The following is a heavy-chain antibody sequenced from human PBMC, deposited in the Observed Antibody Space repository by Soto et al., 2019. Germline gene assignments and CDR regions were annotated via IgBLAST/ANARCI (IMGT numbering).Heavy chain of an antibody. CDR3: ARDGNDIVVLPAATYYYYYYMDV. CDR1: GYPFTYYA. Sequence: GASVKVSCKASGYPFTYYAIHWVRQAPGQRLEWLGWINAGNGDTKYSQKFQGRVTITRDTSATTAYMELSSLRSEDTAVYYCARDGNDIVVLPAATYYYYYYMDVWGKGTTVTVS. J-gene: IGHJ6*03. D-gene: IGHD2-2*01. V-gene: IGHV1-3*01. CDR2: INAGNGDT.